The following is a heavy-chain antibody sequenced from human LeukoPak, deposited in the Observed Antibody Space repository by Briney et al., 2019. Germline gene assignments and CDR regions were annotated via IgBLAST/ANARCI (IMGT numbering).Heavy chain of an antibody. V-gene: IGHV1-2*02. CDR3: ARDYYGSGSYYVSEY. D-gene: IGHD3-10*01. Sequence: ASVKVSCKASGYTFTGYYMHWVRQAPGQGLEWMGWINPNSGGTNYAQKFQGSVTMTRGTSISTAYMEMSRLRSDDTAVYYCARDYYGSGSYYVSEYWGQGTLVTVSS. J-gene: IGHJ4*02. CDR2: INPNSGGT. CDR1: GYTFTGYY.